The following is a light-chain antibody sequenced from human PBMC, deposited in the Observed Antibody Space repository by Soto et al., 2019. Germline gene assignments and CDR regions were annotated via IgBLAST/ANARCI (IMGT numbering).Light chain of an antibody. CDR3: HQYGTSDMDT. CDR1: LGISNY. Sequence: TQSPSSLSASVGDRVTITCRASLGISNYLAWYQQKSGQAPRLLIYGASSRATGIPDRFSGSGSGTDFTLTITRLEPEDFAVYYCHQYGTSDMDTFGQGTKLEIK. CDR2: GAS. J-gene: IGKJ2*01. V-gene: IGKV3-20*01.